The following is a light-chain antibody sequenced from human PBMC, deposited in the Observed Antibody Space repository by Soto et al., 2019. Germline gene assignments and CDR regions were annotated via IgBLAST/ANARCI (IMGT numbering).Light chain of an antibody. CDR3: LHYNKRPRWT. CDR2: DTS. J-gene: IGKJ1*01. CDR1: QSISSN. Sequence: EIVMTQSPDMLSVSPGERATPSCRVSQSISSNLAWYQQKPGQAPRLLIYDTSTRATSIPARFSGSGSGTEFTLALGGRQSEDFAVYYCLHYNKRPRWTFGQGTKVEIK. V-gene: IGKV3-15*01.